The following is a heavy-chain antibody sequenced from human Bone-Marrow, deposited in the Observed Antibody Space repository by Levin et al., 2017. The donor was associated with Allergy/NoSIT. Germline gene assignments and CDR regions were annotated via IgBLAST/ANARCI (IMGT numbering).Heavy chain of an antibody. CDR1: GFTFRHYT. J-gene: IGHJ4*02. CDR3: AIDPARGYYDRSGYSGDH. D-gene: IGHD3-22*01. CDR2: IISSGDST. V-gene: IGHV3-48*02. Sequence: GESLKISCVASGFTFRHYTMNWVRQAPGKGLEWVSCIISSGDSTYYADSVKGRFTISRDNSKNSPYLQMNRLRDEDTAMYYWAIDPARGYYDRSGYSGDHWGQGTLVTVSS.